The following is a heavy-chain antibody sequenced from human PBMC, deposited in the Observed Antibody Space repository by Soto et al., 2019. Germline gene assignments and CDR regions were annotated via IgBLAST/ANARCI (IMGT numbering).Heavy chain of an antibody. J-gene: IGHJ4*02. CDR1: GGSISSGGYS. Sequence: SETLSLTCAVSGGSISSGGYSWSWIRQPPGKGLEWIGYIHHSGSTYYNPSLKSRVTISVDRSKNQFSLKLSSVTAADTAVYYCARGGVFFFAAPTNPFDYWGQGTLVTVSS. CDR3: ARGGVFFFAAPTNPFDY. V-gene: IGHV4-30-2*01. D-gene: IGHD3-10*01. CDR2: IHHSGST.